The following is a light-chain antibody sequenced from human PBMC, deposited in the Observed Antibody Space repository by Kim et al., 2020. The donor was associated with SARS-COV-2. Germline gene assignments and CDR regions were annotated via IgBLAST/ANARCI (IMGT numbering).Light chain of an antibody. CDR3: HQSSTLPYS. V-gene: IGKV6-21*01. Sequence: VTPKEKVTITCRARQSIGSSLHRNKQKPDQSPKVLIKYASQSFSGVPSRFSGSGSGTDFTLTINGLETEEAATYFCHQSSTLPYSFGQGTKLEI. J-gene: IGKJ2*03. CDR2: YAS. CDR1: QSIGSS.